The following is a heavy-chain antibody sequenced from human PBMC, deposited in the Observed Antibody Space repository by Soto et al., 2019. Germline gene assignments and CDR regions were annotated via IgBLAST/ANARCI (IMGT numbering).Heavy chain of an antibody. CDR3: ARCSYYDILTGPYYYGMDV. CDR2: IIPIFGTA. D-gene: IGHD3-9*01. J-gene: IGHJ6*02. Sequence: SVKVSCKASGGTFSSYSISWVRQAPGQGLEWMGGIIPIFGTANYAQKFQGRVTITADESTSTAYMELSSLRSEDTAVYYCARCSYYDILTGPYYYGMDVWGQGTTVTVSS. CDR1: GGTFSSYS. V-gene: IGHV1-69*13.